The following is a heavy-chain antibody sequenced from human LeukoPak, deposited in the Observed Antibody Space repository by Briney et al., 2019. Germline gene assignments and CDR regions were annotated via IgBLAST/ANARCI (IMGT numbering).Heavy chain of an antibody. V-gene: IGHV1-24*01. CDR2: FDPEDGET. Sequence: ASVKVSCKVSGYTLTELSMHWVRQAPGKGLEWMGGFDPEDGETIYAQKFQGRVTMTEDTSTDTAYMELSSLRSEDTAVYYCATVVRDYYYYYMDVWGKGTTVTVSS. CDR3: ATVVRDYYYYYMDV. CDR1: GYTLTELS. D-gene: IGHD4-23*01. J-gene: IGHJ6*03.